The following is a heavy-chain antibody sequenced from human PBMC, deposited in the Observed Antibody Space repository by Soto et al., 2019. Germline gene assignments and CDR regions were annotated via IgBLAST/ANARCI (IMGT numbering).Heavy chain of an antibody. CDR1: GFTFSSYW. CDR2: IKQDGSEK. Sequence: EVQLVESGGGLVQPGGSLRLSCAASGFTFSSYWMSWVRQAPGKGLEWVANIKQDGSEKYYVDSVKGRFTISRDNAKNSLYLQMNSLRAEDTAVYYCARRKITIFGVEPPDLDYWGQGTLVTVSS. J-gene: IGHJ4*02. V-gene: IGHV3-7*01. D-gene: IGHD3-3*01. CDR3: ARRKITIFGVEPPDLDY.